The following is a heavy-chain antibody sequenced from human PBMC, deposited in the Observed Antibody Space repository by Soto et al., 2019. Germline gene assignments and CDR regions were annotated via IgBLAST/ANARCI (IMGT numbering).Heavy chain of an antibody. D-gene: IGHD3-22*01. CDR3: AREGYYYDSSGYMRGGYYYYYGMDV. V-gene: IGHV1-69*13. CDR1: GGTFSSYA. CDR2: IIPIFGTA. Sequence: SVKVSCKASGGTFSSYAISWVRQAPGQGLEWMGGIIPIFGTANYAQKFQGRVTITADESTSTAYMELSSLRSEDTAVYYCAREGYYYDSSGYMRGGYYYYYGMDVWGQGTTVTVSS. J-gene: IGHJ6*02.